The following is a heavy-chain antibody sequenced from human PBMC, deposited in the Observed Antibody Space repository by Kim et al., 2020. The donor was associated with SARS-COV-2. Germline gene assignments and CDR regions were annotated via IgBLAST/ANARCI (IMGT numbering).Heavy chain of an antibody. D-gene: IGHD6-13*01. V-gene: IGHV4-59*01. CDR1: GGSINDYY. CDR3: ARALPPNSGWYYAP. Sequence: SETLSLTCTVSGGSINDYYWSWIRQPPGKGLEWIGYNNYSGNTNYNPSLKSRVTMSVDTSKNQFSLKLSSVTAADTAMYYCARALPPNSGWYYAPWGQGTLVTVSS. CDR2: NNYSGNT. J-gene: IGHJ5*02.